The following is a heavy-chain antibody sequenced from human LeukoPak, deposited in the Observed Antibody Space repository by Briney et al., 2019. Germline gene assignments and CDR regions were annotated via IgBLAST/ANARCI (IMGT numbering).Heavy chain of an antibody. CDR2: NYSSGDT. D-gene: IGHD3-10*01. CDR1: GGSISSYY. CDR3: ARDVGSGGGTFPTYHFDF. V-gene: IGHV4-4*07. J-gene: IGHJ4*02. Sequence: PSETLSLTCTVSGGSISSYYWDWIRQPAGKGLEWIGRNYSSGDTNCNPSLKSRVTMSVDTSKNQFSLRLSSLTAADTAVYYCARDVGSGGGTFPTYHFDFWGQGTLVTVSS.